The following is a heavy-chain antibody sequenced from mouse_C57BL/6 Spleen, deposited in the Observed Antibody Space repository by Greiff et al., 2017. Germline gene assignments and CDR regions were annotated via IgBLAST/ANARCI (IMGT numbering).Heavy chain of an antibody. CDR3: ARRDYDYDDYYAMDY. V-gene: IGHV5-17*01. Sequence: EVQLVESGGGLVKPGGSLKLSCAASGFTFSDYGMHWVRQAPEKGLEWVAYISSGSSTIYYADTVKGRFTISRDNAKNTLFLQMTSLRSEDTAMYYCARRDYDYDDYYAMDYWGQGTSVTVSS. CDR2: ISSGSSTI. J-gene: IGHJ4*01. D-gene: IGHD2-4*01. CDR1: GFTFSDYG.